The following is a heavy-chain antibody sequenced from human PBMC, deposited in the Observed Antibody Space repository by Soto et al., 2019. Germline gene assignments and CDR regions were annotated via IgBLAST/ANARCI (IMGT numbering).Heavy chain of an antibody. CDR1: GGSISSGDYY. CDR2: IYYSGST. D-gene: IGHD5-18*01. J-gene: IGHJ4*02. Sequence: SETLSLTCTVSGGSISSGDYYWSWIRQPPGKGLEWIGYIYYSGSTYYNPSLKSRVTISVDTSKNQFSLKLSSVTAADTAVYYCARDTAMGQAFDYWGQGTLVTVSS. V-gene: IGHV4-30-4*01. CDR3: ARDTAMGQAFDY.